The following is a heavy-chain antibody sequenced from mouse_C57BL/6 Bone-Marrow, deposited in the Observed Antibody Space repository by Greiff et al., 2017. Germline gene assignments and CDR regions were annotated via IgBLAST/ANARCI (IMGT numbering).Heavy chain of an antibody. CDR1: GYTFTSYW. V-gene: IGHV1-69*01. CDR2: IDPSDSYT. CDR3: ARRMDY. J-gene: IGHJ4*01. Sequence: VQLQQPGAELVMPGASVKLSCKASGYTFTSYWMHWVKQRPGQGLEWIGEIDPSDSYTNYNQKFKGKSTLTVAKSSSTAYMQLSSLTSEDSAVYYCARRMDYWGQGTSVTVSS.